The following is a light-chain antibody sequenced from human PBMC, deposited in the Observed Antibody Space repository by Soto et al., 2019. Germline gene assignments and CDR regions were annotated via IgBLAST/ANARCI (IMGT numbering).Light chain of an antibody. CDR1: EDIRKY. V-gene: IGKV1-16*02. J-gene: IGKJ4*01. CDR2: AAP. CDR3: QQYYIFPLT. Sequence: DIRMTQSPSSVSASVGDRVTITCRASEDIRKYLAWFQQKPGKAPKTLIYAAPNFQSGVPPKFSGSGAGTDFTLTINGLEPEDFATYSCQQYYIFPLTFGGGTNVEI.